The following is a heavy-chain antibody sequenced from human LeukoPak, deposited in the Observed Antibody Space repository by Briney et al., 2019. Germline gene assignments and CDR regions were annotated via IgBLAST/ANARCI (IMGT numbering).Heavy chain of an antibody. CDR1: EFTFSKYA. V-gene: IGHV3-23*01. J-gene: IGHJ4*02. Sequence: GGSLRLSCAAPEFTFSKYAMNWVRQAPGKGLEWVSGINGSGVITFYADSVKGRFTISRENSKNTLYLQMNSLIAEDTAIYYCAKDSSQGGDYFDSWGQGTLVTVSS. CDR3: AKDSSQGGDYFDS. CDR2: INGSGVIT. D-gene: IGHD3-16*01.